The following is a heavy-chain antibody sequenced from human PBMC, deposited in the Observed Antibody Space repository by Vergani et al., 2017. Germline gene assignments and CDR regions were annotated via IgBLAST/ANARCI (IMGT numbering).Heavy chain of an antibody. J-gene: IGHJ5*02. CDR2: LNPTTGHT. CDR3: ARTIGYCAGSTCRAYYFDH. CDR1: GYIFKNYY. D-gene: IGHD2-21*01. V-gene: IGHV1-46*02. Sequence: VQLVQSGAEVRKPGASVTVSCTASGYIFKNYYIHWLRQAPGQAFEWMGILNPTTGHTTSAQKFMGRVDMTRDPSTDTSTRTVQMTLSSLRSEATAVYDGARTIGYCAGSTCRAYYFDHWGQGTRVTVSS.